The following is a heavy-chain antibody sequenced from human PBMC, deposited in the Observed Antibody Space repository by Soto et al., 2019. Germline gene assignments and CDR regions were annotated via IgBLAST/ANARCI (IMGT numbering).Heavy chain of an antibody. CDR3: ARDAGSMGRGVDDYDGMDV. CDR2: IYYSGST. V-gene: IGHV4-59*01. CDR1: GGSISSYY. J-gene: IGHJ6*02. Sequence: QVQLQESGPGLVKPSETLSLTCTVSGGSISSYYWSWIRQPPGKGLEWIGYIYYSGSTNYNPSLRRPVTLSVAPSKNRFSLELGPVTAADTAWYYCARDAGSMGRGVDDYDGMDVWGQGTTVTVSS. D-gene: IGHD3-10*01.